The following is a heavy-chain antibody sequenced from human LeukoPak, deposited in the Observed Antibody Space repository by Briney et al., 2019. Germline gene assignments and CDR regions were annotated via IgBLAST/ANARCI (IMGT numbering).Heavy chain of an antibody. CDR3: ARGRIPCYYDSSGPGVGFDY. V-gene: IGHV4-39*07. CDR1: GGSISSSTYY. CDR2: MYYSSGNT. D-gene: IGHD3-22*01. Sequence: SETLSLTCTVSGGSISSSTYYWGWIRQPPGKGLEWIGSMYYSSGNTYYNPSLKSRVTISVDKSKNQFSLKLSSVTAADTAVYYCARGRIPCYYDSSGPGVGFDYWGQGTLVTVSS. J-gene: IGHJ4*02.